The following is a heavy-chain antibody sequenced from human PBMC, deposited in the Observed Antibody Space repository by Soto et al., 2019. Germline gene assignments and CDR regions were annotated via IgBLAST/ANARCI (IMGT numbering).Heavy chain of an antibody. J-gene: IGHJ6*01. CDR3: ARDTYSSSWYNLNYYYYGMDV. Sequence: QVQLQESGPGLVKPSETLSLTCTVSGGSVSSGSYYWSWIRQPPGKGLEWIGYIYYSGSTNYNPSLKSRVTISVDTSKNQFSLKLSSVTAADTAVYYCARDTYSSSWYNLNYYYYGMDVW. CDR1: GGSVSSGSYY. V-gene: IGHV4-61*01. D-gene: IGHD6-13*01. CDR2: IYYSGST.